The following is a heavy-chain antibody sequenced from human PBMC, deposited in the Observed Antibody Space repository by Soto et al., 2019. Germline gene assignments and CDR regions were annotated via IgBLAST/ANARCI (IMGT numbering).Heavy chain of an antibody. CDR2: IYPADSDT. D-gene: IGHD1-1*01. Sequence: GESLKISCQGFGYTFFTYWIGWVRQKPGQGLEWTGAIYPADSDTRYTPSFEGHVTFSADKSLSTAYLQWNSLRASDTARYYCARRRAWNDAFDFWGQGVLVTVSS. CDR3: ARRRAWNDAFDF. J-gene: IGHJ4*02. V-gene: IGHV5-51*01. CDR1: GYTFFTYW.